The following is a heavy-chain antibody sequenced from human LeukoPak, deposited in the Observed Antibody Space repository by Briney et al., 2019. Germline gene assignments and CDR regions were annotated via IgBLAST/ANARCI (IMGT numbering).Heavy chain of an antibody. CDR3: VRGADTGYSSDS. V-gene: IGHV3-74*01. J-gene: IGHJ4*02. CDR2: INSDGRST. D-gene: IGHD3-9*01. Sequence: GGSLRLSCVASGFTLSRYWMHWVRHAPGKGLVWVSRINSDGRSTNYADSVKGRFSISRDNAENTLYLQMNSLRVEDTAVYYCVRGADTGYSSDSWGQGTLVTVSS. CDR1: GFTLSRYW.